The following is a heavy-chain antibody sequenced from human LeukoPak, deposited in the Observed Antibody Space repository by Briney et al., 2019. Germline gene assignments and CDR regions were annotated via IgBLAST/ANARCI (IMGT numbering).Heavy chain of an antibody. CDR3: ARRNSPAAGRWFDP. J-gene: IGHJ5*02. CDR2: ISSSGGST. Sequence: GGSLRLSCAASGFTFSSFWMSWVCQAPGKGLEWVSTISSSGGSTYYADSVKGRFTISRDNPKNTMDLQMNSLRADDTAVYYCARRNSPAAGRWFDPWGQGTLVTVSS. D-gene: IGHD1/OR15-1a*01. V-gene: IGHV3-23*01. CDR1: GFTFSSFW.